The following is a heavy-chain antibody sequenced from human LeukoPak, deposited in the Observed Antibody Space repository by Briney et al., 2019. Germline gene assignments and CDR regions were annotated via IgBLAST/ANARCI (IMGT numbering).Heavy chain of an antibody. CDR3: ASEAYCSGGSCYYYFDY. CDR2: IIPILGIA. D-gene: IGHD2-15*01. J-gene: IGHJ4*02. CDR1: GYTFTSYG. Sequence: SVTVSCKASGYTFTSYGISWVRQAPGQGLEWMGRIIPILGIANYAQKFQGRVTITADKSTSTAYMELSSLRSEDTAVYYCASEAYCSGGSCYYYFDYWGQGTLVTVSS. V-gene: IGHV1-69*10.